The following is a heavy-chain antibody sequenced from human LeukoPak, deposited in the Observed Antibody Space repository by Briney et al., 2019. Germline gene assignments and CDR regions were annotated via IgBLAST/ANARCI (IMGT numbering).Heavy chain of an antibody. V-gene: IGHV3-7*01. CDR2: IEPDGREK. Sequence: PGGSLRLSCAASGFTFSDYYMSWVRQAPGKGLEWVANIEPDGREKYYVDSVKGRFTASRDNKKESVYLLMTSLRVEDTAVYYCARIYYYGMDVWGQGTTVTVSS. D-gene: IGHD3-10*01. CDR1: GFTFSDYY. CDR3: ARIYYYGMDV. J-gene: IGHJ6*02.